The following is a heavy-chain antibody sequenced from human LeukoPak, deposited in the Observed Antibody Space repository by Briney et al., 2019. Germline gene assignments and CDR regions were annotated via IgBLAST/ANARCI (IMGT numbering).Heavy chain of an antibody. V-gene: IGHV5-51*01. Sequence: GAPLHISGPGSGSPFISYWIGWVRQLPGKGLEWMGIIYPRDSDTRYSLSFEGQVTISVDKSITTAYLQWSSLKASDSAMYYCAKLGAATTDNKYFDYWGQGTLVTVSS. J-gene: IGHJ4*02. CDR2: IYPRDSDT. D-gene: IGHD1-1*01. CDR1: GSPFISYW. CDR3: AKLGAATTDNKYFDY.